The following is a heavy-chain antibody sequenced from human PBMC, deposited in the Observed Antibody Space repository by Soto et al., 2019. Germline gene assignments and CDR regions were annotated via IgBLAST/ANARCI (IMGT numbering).Heavy chain of an antibody. CDR3: AKVAREGSAIDFDY. D-gene: IGHD3-10*01. J-gene: IGHJ4*02. CDR1: GYTFSNYD. CDR2: VNPNNGDT. Sequence: QVQLVQSGAELKKPGASVKVSCKASGYTFSNYDMNWVRQATGQGPEWIGWVNPNNGDTGYAQKFQGRVTLTTDISTTTAYMELTSQRSEDTAIYYCAKVAREGSAIDFDYWGQGTLITVSS. V-gene: IGHV1-8*01.